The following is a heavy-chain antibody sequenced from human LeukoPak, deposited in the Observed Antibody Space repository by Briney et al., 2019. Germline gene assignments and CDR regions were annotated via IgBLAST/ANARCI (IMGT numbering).Heavy chain of an antibody. D-gene: IGHD3-9*01. CDR3: ARVPRNVMTGYYFSEFDY. V-gene: IGHV3-7*01. Sequence: PPGGSLRLSCAASGFTFSSYWMSWVRQAPGKGLEWVANIKQDGSEKYYVDSVKGRFTISRDNAKNSLYLQMNSLRAEDTAVYYCARVPRNVMTGYYFSEFDYWGQGTLVTVSS. J-gene: IGHJ4*02. CDR2: IKQDGSEK. CDR1: GFTFSSYW.